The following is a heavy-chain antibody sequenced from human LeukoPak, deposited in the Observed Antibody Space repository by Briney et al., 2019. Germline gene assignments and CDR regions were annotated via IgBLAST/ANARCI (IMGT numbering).Heavy chain of an antibody. J-gene: IGHJ1*01. CDR1: GFTFSRYG. Sequence: SGGSLRLSCAASGFTFSRYGMHWVRQAPGKGLEWVAVIWYDGSKKNYADPVKGRFTISRDNSKNTLNLQMTSLRAEDTAVYYCARVSEDYSSGWYEEYFQYWGQGTLVIVSS. CDR2: IWYDGSKK. CDR3: ARVSEDYSSGWYEEYFQY. V-gene: IGHV3-33*01. D-gene: IGHD6-19*01.